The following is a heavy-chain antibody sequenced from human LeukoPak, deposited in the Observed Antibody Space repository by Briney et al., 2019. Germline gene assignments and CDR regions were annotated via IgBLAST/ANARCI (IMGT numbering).Heavy chain of an antibody. D-gene: IGHD6-19*01. CDR2: INWNGGST. Sequence: GGSLRLSCAASGFTFDDYGMSWVRQAPGKGLEWVSGINWNGGSTGYAESVKGRFTISRDNAKNSLYLQMNSLRAEDTALYYCARDAQEAVAGTFDYWGQGTLVTVSS. CDR3: ARDAQEAVAGTFDY. CDR1: GFTFDDYG. V-gene: IGHV3-20*04. J-gene: IGHJ4*02.